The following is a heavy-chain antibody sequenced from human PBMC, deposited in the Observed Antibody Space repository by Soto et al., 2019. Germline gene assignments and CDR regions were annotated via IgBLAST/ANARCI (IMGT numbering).Heavy chain of an antibody. Sequence: GGSLRLSCAASGFTFSDYYMSWIRQAPGKGLEWISHISSSGNTIYYADSVKGRFTISRDNAKNSLYLQMHSLRAEDTAIYYCARDLKATIVAGTRFDNWGLGTLVTVSS. D-gene: IGHD6-19*01. CDR1: GFTFSDYY. V-gene: IGHV3-11*01. CDR2: ISSSGNTI. J-gene: IGHJ4*02. CDR3: ARDLKATIVAGTRFDN.